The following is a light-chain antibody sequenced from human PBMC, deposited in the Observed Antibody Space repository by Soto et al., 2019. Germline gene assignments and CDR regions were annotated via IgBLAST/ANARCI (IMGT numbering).Light chain of an antibody. V-gene: IGLV2-8*01. CDR1: STDVGGYNS. Sequence: QSALTQPPSASGSPGQSVTVSCTGTSTDVGGYNSVSWYQQHPGKAPKLIIYEVDKRPSGVPDRFSGSKSGNTASLPVFGLEDDDEADYFCSSYAGSDIVLFGGGTKLTVL. J-gene: IGLJ2*01. CDR2: EVD. CDR3: SSYAGSDIVL.